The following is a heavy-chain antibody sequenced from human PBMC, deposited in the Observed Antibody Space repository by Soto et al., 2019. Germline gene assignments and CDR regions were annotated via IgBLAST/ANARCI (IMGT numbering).Heavy chain of an antibody. V-gene: IGHV3-33*01. CDR2: IWYDGSNK. CDR1: GFTFSSYG. D-gene: IGHD3-22*01. J-gene: IGHJ4*02. CDR3: ARDKEDYFESSSYYHPLNY. Sequence: QPGGSLRLSCAASGFTFSSYGMHWVRQAPGKGLEWVAVIWYDGSNKLYADSVKGRFTVSRDNSKNTLYLQMNSLRAEDTAVYYCARDKEDYFESSSYYHPLNYWGQGTLVTVSS.